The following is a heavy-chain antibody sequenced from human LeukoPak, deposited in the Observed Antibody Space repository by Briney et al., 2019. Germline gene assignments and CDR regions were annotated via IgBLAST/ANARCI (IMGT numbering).Heavy chain of an antibody. D-gene: IGHD3-16*01. CDR1: GFTFSDSA. J-gene: IGHJ4*02. CDR3: AASLRGFDN. CDR2: IVVGTGNT. V-gene: IGHV1-58*02. Sequence: ASVKVSCKTSGFTFSDSAIQWVRQARGQRLEWVGWIVVGTGNTNSAQKFQDRVTIPRDMTTATAYMHLSSLPSAAPAGHYFAASLRGFDNWGQGTLVTVSS.